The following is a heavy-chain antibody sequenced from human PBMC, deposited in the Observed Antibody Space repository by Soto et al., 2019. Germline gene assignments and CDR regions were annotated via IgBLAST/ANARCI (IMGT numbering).Heavy chain of an antibody. Sequence: ASVKVSCKASGYTFTSYDINWVRQATGQGLEWMGWMNPNSGNTGYAQKFQGRVTMTRNTSISTAYMELSSLRSEDTAVYYCAREYDFWSGSLGDYYYYMDVWGKGTTVTVS. CDR1: GYTFTSYD. CDR2: MNPNSGNT. J-gene: IGHJ6*03. CDR3: AREYDFWSGSLGDYYYYMDV. V-gene: IGHV1-8*01. D-gene: IGHD3-3*01.